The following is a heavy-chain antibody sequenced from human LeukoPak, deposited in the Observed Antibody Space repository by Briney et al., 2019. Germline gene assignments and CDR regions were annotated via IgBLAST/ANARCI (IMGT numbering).Heavy chain of an antibody. D-gene: IGHD5-12*01. Sequence: GGSLRLPCAASGFTFSNHAMNWVRQAPGKGLEWVSAISGNGYSTYYADSVKGRFTISRDNSRNTLSLQMNSLRAEDTAVYFCAKGRYSGYDSKDSWGQGTLVTVSS. V-gene: IGHV3-23*01. CDR2: ISGNGYST. CDR1: GFTFSNHA. J-gene: IGHJ4*02. CDR3: AKGRYSGYDSKDS.